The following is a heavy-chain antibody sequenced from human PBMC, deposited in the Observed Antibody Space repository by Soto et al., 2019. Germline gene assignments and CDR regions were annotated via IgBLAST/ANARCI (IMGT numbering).Heavy chain of an antibody. Sequence: SVKVSCQTSSYALTCYGLRWSRQAPGQGIESMGCNSAYNGNTNYAQKLQGRVTMTTDTSTSTAYMELRSLRSDDTAVYYCARDRYYDFWSGYPPQAYYFDYWGQGTLVTVSS. CDR1: SYALTCYG. CDR3: ARDRYYDFWSGYPPQAYYFDY. D-gene: IGHD3-3*01. CDR2: NSAYNGNT. V-gene: IGHV1-18*01. J-gene: IGHJ4*02.